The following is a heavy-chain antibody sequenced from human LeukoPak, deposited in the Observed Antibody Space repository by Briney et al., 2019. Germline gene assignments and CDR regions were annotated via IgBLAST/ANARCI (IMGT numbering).Heavy chain of an antibody. V-gene: IGHV4-39*01. CDR3: ARHHQSFTMIVAFDY. D-gene: IGHD3-22*01. CDR2: IYYDGST. Sequence: PSETLSLTCTVSGGSISSTRYYWGWIRQPPGKGLGWIGSIYYDGSTYYNPSLKSRVSMSVDTSKNQFSLKLSSVTAADTAVYYCARHHQSFTMIVAFDYWGQGTLVTVSS. CDR1: GGSISSTRYY. J-gene: IGHJ4*02.